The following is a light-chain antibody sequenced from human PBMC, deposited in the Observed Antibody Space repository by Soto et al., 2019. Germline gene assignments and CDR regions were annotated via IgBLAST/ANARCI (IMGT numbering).Light chain of an antibody. J-gene: IGKJ5*01. CDR2: DAS. Sequence: EIVLTQSPATLSLSPGERASLSCRTSQSVSSYFAWYQQKPGRAPRLLIPDASNTATAIPARFIGGGSGTDFNLTSSSVEPEDLALYYCQPRSNWPITFGQGTRLESK. V-gene: IGKV3-11*01. CDR1: QSVSSY. CDR3: QPRSNWPIT.